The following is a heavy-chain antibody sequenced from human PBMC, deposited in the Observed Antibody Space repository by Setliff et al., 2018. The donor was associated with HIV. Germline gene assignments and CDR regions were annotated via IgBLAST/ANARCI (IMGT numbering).Heavy chain of an antibody. Sequence: SETLSLTCAVSGGSISSHYWSWIRQPPGKGLEWIGYLYHSGSANYNPSLKSRVTISGDTSKNQFSLKLSSVTAADTAIYYCTRVRLLYSDSSPVWFDPWGQGTLVTVSS. D-gene: IGHD3-22*01. CDR1: GGSISSHY. J-gene: IGHJ5*02. V-gene: IGHV4-59*11. CDR2: LYHSGSA. CDR3: TRVRLLYSDSSPVWFDP.